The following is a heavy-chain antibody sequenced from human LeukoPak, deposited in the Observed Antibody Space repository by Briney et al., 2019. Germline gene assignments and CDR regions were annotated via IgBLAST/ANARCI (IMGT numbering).Heavy chain of an antibody. CDR1: GYTFTSYG. CDR3: ARSPQSYYYYYYGMDV. CDR2: ISAYNGNT. Sequence: ASVKVSCKASGYTFTSYGISWVRQAPGQGLEWMGWISAYNGNTNYAQKLQGRVTMTTDTSTSTAYMELRSLRSDDPAVYYCARSPQSYYYYYYGMDVWGQGTTVTVSS. J-gene: IGHJ6*02. V-gene: IGHV1-18*01.